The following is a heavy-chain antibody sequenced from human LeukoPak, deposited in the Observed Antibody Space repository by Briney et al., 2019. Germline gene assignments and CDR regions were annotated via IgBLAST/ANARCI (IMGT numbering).Heavy chain of an antibody. CDR1: GFTFSIYA. CDR2: ISGSGGST. V-gene: IGHV3-23*01. J-gene: IGHJ4*02. Sequence: GGSLRLSCAASGFTFSIYAMSWVRQAPGKGLEWVSAISGSGGSTYYADSVKGRFTISRDNSKNTLYLQMNSLRAEDTAVYYCAKDLTWIQLRFDYWGQGTLVTVSS. CDR3: AKDLTWIQLRFDY. D-gene: IGHD5-18*01.